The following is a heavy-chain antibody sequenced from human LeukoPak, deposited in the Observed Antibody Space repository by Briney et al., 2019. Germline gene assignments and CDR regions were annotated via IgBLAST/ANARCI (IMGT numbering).Heavy chain of an antibody. CDR3: ARGYSSSWYNPFDY. CDR1: GVSFSSYY. J-gene: IGHJ4*02. CDR2: IYYSGST. Sequence: PSETLSLTCAVYGVSFSSYYWSWIRQPPGKGLEWIGYIYYSGSTNYNPSLKSRVTISVDTSKNQFSLKLSSVTAADTAVYYCARGYSSSWYNPFDYWGQGTLVTVSS. V-gene: IGHV4-59*01. D-gene: IGHD6-13*01.